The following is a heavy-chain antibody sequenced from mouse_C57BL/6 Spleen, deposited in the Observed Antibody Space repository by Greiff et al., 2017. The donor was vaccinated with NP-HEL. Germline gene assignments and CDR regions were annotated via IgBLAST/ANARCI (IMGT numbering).Heavy chain of an antibody. CDR1: GFSLSTSGMG. CDR3: ARSMYYGSSFDY. J-gene: IGHJ2*01. D-gene: IGHD1-1*01. Sequence: QVTLKESGPGILQPSQTLSLTCSFSGFSLSTSGMGVSWSRQPAGKGLEWLAHIYWDDDKRYNPSLKSRLTISKDTSRNQVFLKITSVDTADTATYYCARSMYYGSSFDYWGQGTTLTVSS. V-gene: IGHV8-12*01. CDR2: IYWDDDK.